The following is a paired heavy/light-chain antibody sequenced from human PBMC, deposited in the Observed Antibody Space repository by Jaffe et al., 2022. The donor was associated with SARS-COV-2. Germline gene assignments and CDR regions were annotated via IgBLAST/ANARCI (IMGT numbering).Light chain of an antibody. CDR2: GAS. CDR1: QSVSSNY. CDR3: QQYVNGPWT. Sequence: EIVLTQSPGTLSLSPGERATLSCRASQSVSSNYLAWYQQKPGQAPRLLIYGASSRATGIPDRFSGSGSGADFTLTITRLEPEDFAVYYCQQYVNGPWTFGQGTKVEIK. V-gene: IGKV3-20*01. J-gene: IGKJ1*01.
Heavy chain of an antibody. J-gene: IGHJ4*02. CDR2: IGVDVSRR. CDR3: AGRYCSGGYCYPLDY. CDR1: GFAFSTYD. V-gene: IGHV3-23*01. Sequence: EVQLLESGGDLVQPGASLTLSCEASGFAFSTYDMHWVRQAPGKGLEWVSAIGVDVSRRYYTGSVEGRFTISRDNSKNTLYLQMNTLRADDTAVYFCAGRYCSGGYCYPLDYWGQGTLVTVSS. D-gene: IGHD2-15*01.